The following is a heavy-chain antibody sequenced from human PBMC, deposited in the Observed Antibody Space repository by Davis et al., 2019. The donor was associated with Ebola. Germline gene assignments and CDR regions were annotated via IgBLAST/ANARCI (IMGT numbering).Heavy chain of an antibody. CDR1: ACSNSRYD. CDR2: FYHHGKT. D-gene: IGHD3-10*01. V-gene: IGHV4-59*12. Sequence: MPSETLSLTCTVSACSNSRYDWRLIRQPPGKGLEWFGYFYHHGKTNYNPSLENRVTISVDTFKNQSSLNLSSVTAADTAVYYCARGILWFGDSGLFYFDYWGQGTLVTVSS. J-gene: IGHJ4*02. CDR3: ARGILWFGDSGLFYFDY.